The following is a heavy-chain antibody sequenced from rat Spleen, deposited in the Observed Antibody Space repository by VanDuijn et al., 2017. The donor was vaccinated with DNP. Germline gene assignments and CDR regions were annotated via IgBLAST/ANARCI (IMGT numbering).Heavy chain of an antibody. D-gene: IGHD4-4*01. J-gene: IGHJ4*01. CDR1: GFTFSNSD. V-gene: IGHV5-25*01. CDR2: ISTGGGVT. Sequence: EVQLVESGGGLVQPGRSMTVSCAVSGFTFSNSDMAWVRQAPTKGLEWVASISTGGGVTYYRDSVKGRFTISRDNANRTLYLQMNSLRSEDTATYYCVRVNSGFLYYALDAWGQGTSVTVSS. CDR3: VRVNSGFLYYALDA.